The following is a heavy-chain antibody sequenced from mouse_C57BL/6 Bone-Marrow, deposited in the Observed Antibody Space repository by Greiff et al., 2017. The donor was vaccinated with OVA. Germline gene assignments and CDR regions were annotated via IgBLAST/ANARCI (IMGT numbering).Heavy chain of an antibody. CDR1: GYTFTDYY. Sequence: EVQLQQSGPELVKPGASVKISCKASGYTFTDYYMNWVKQSHGKSLEWIGDINPNNGGTSYIQKFKGKATLTVDKSSSTAYMELRSLTSEDSAVYYCASQNWDYFDYWGQGTTLTVSS. D-gene: IGHD4-1*01. V-gene: IGHV1-26*01. CDR2: INPNNGGT. J-gene: IGHJ2*01. CDR3: ASQNWDYFDY.